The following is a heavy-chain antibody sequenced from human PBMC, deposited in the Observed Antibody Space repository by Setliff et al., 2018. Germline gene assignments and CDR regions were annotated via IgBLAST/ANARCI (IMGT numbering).Heavy chain of an antibody. V-gene: IGHV4-4*02. Sequence: SETLSLTCAVSGGSISSSNWWSWVRQPPGKGLEWIGEIYHSGSTNYNPSLKSRVTISVDTSKNQFSLKLSSVTAADTAVYYCARVRKWFPVYYFEYWGQGTLVTVSS. J-gene: IGHJ4*02. CDR1: GGSISSSNW. CDR2: IYHSGST. CDR3: ARVRKWFPVYYFEY. D-gene: IGHD3-22*01.